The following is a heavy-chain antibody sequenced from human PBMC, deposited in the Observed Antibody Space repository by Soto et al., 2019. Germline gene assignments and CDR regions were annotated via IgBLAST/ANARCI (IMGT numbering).Heavy chain of an antibody. J-gene: IGHJ3*02. CDR2: ISGSGDAT. Sequence: EVQLLESGGGLVQPGKSLRLSCAVSGFTFSICAMTWVRQAPGKGLEWVSTISGSGDATHYADSVKGRFTISRGNSKSTLYIQMNNMRVEDTAVYYCAKVEWREVLHDTLDIWGQGTMVAVSS. CDR1: GFTFSICA. D-gene: IGHD1-26*01. V-gene: IGHV3-23*01. CDR3: AKVEWREVLHDTLDI.